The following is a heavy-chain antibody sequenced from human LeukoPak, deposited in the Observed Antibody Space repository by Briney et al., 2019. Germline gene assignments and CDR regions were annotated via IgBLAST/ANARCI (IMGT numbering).Heavy chain of an antibody. D-gene: IGHD1-14*01. CDR2: IGARSGTT. Sequence: QPGGSLRLSCAASGFTFSDYAMIWARQAPGKGLDWVSSIGARSGTTYYADSVKGRFTISRDNSKNTLSLQMTSLRAEDTAVYYCAKRYPSIPDVDYWGQGTLVTVSS. CDR3: AKRYPSIPDVDY. CDR1: GFTFSDYA. J-gene: IGHJ4*02. V-gene: IGHV3-23*01.